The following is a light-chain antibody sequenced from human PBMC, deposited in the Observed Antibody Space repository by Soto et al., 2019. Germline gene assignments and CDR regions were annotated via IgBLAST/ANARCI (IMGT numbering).Light chain of an antibody. CDR2: DTS. CDR3: QQGSKWPLT. V-gene: IGKV3-11*01. CDR1: QSVGSD. Sequence: EIVLTQSPATLSVSPGERATLSCRASQSVGSDLAWYQQKPGQAPRLLIYDTSNRATGIPARFSGSGSGTDFTLTISSLEPEDFALYYCQQGSKWPLTFGGGTKVDIK. J-gene: IGKJ4*01.